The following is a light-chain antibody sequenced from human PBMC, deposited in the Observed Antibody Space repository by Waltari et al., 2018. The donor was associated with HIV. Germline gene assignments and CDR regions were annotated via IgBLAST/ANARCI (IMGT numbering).Light chain of an antibody. CDR2: KAS. CDR3: QQYNSDFYT. J-gene: IGKJ2*01. V-gene: IGKV1-5*03. Sequence: IQMTQFPSILSASVGDRVTITCRASQNLDSWLAWYQQRPGRAPKLLIDKASTLEYGIPARFSGSGSGTNFTLPINSLHPDDFATYFCQQYNSDFYTFGQGTRLDLK. CDR1: QNLDSW.